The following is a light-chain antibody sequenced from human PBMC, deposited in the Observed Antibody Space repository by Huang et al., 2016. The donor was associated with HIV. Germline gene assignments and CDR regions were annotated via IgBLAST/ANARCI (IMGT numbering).Light chain of an antibody. Sequence: DIQMTQSPPSLSASQGVRVTLTCRASQDIGNFLAWFHQKPGGAPKLLIFSASTLHLGVPSRFTGRGSGTEVTLTITNLQPEDVATYYCQRYDTAPRAFGPGTKVDI. CDR1: QDIGNF. CDR2: SAS. CDR3: QRYDTAPRA. V-gene: IGKV1-27*01. J-gene: IGKJ1*01.